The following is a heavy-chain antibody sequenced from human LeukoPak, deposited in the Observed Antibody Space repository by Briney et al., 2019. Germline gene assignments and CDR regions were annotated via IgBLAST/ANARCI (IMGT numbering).Heavy chain of an antibody. Sequence: PGWSLPLSCAASGSTFSSYGMHWVRQAPGKGLAGVAVISYDGSNKYYADSVKGRFTISRDNSKNTLYLQMNSLRAEDTAVYYCAKGPHAEYFQHWGQGTLVTVSS. V-gene: IGHV3-30*18. J-gene: IGHJ1*01. D-gene: IGHD1-14*01. CDR1: GSTFSSYG. CDR2: ISYDGSNK. CDR3: AKGPHAEYFQH.